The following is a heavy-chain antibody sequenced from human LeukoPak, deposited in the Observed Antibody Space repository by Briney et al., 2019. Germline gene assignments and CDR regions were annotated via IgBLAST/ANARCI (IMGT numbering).Heavy chain of an antibody. CDR1: GGTFSSYA. J-gene: IGHJ6*03. Sequence: GASVTVSCTASGGTFSSYAISWVRQAPGKGLEWMGGIIPIFATANYAQTFQGRVAITTDESKSTVYMELSSLRSEDTAVYYCASVYCGSTSCYRHYSYYMDVWGKGTTVTVSS. CDR2: IIPIFATA. V-gene: IGHV1-69*05. D-gene: IGHD2-2*01. CDR3: ASVYCGSTSCYRHYSYYMDV.